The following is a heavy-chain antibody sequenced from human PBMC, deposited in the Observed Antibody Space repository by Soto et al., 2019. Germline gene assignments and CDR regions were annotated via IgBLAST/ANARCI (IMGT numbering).Heavy chain of an antibody. J-gene: IGHJ4*02. D-gene: IGHD1-1*01. Sequence: GGSLRLSCAASGFTLSSYWMHWVRQAPGKGLVWVSRINSDGSSISYADSVKGRFTISRDNAKNTLYLQMDSLRAEDTAVYYCVRVWNYFDYWGQGTLVTVPS. V-gene: IGHV3-74*01. CDR1: GFTLSSYW. CDR3: VRVWNYFDY. CDR2: INSDGSSI.